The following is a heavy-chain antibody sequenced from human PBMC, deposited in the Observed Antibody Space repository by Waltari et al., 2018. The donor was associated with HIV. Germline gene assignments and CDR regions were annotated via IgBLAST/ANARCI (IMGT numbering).Heavy chain of an antibody. CDR1: GFTLRTYW. Sequence: EVLLVESGGGLVQPGGSRRLSCSASGFTLRTYWMHWVRQAPGKGLVWVSRIDEYGGITNYADSVEGRFTISRDNAKNTLYLQMNNLRAEDTATYYCARDLSGYSDYWGQGTLVTVSS. J-gene: IGHJ4*01. V-gene: IGHV3-74*01. CDR2: IDEYGGIT. CDR3: ARDLSGYSDY. D-gene: IGHD3-3*01.